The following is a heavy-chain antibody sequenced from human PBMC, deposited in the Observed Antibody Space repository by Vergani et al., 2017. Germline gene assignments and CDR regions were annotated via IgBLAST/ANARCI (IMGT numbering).Heavy chain of an antibody. CDR2: ISSSSSCT. D-gene: IGHD1-26*01. Sequence: QVQLVESGGGLVKPGGSLRLSCAASGFTFSDYYMSWIRQAPGQGLEWVSYISSSSSCTNYADSVKGRFTISRDNAKNSPYLPMNSLRAEDTAVYYCARRGVGATSRDYYYYYMDVWGKGTTVTVSS. V-gene: IGHV3-11*06. CDR3: ARRGVGATSRDYYYYYMDV. CDR1: GFTFSDYY. J-gene: IGHJ6*03.